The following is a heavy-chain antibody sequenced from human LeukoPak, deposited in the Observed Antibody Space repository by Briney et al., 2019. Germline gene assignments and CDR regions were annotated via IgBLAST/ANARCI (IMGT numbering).Heavy chain of an antibody. V-gene: IGHV3-30*04. CDR3: AKGGYSIAAYYYYYYMDV. CDR2: ISYDGSNK. J-gene: IGHJ6*03. Sequence: GGSLRLSCAASGFTFSSYAMHWVRQAPGKGLEWVAVISYDGSNKYYADSVKGRFTISRDNSKNTLYLQMNSLRADDTAVYYCAKGGYSIAAYYYYYYMDVWGKGTTVTVSS. D-gene: IGHD6-25*01. CDR1: GFTFSSYA.